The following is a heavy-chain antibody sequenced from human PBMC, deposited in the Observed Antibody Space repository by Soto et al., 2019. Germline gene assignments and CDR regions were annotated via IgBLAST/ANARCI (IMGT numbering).Heavy chain of an antibody. CDR1: GFTFSKFW. V-gene: IGHV3-74*01. CDR2: INGDGSIA. D-gene: IGHD3-10*01. J-gene: IGHJ5*02. Sequence: EVQLVASGGGLVQPGGSLRLSCAASGFTFSKFWMHWVRQVPGKGLVWVSRINGDGSIANYADSVKGRFSISRDNAKNTVDLQMNRLGPAYTVLFYCARAPRGNNFGTGTYYDPWGQGNLVTVSS. CDR3: ARAPRGNNFGTGTYYDP.